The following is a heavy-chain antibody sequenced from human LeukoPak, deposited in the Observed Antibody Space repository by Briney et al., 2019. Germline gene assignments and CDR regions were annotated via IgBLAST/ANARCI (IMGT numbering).Heavy chain of an antibody. J-gene: IGHJ6*03. D-gene: IGHD3-22*01. CDR1: GYTVISYG. V-gene: IGHV1-18*01. Sequence: ASVKLSCKASGYTVISYGNNWVRQAPGQGLDWMGWISAYNGNTNYAQKLQSRVSMTTDTSTSTAYMELRSLRSDDTAVYYCARAQSGYYDPRYYYYMDVWGKGTTVTVSS. CDR3: ARAQSGYYDPRYYYYMDV. CDR2: ISAYNGNT.